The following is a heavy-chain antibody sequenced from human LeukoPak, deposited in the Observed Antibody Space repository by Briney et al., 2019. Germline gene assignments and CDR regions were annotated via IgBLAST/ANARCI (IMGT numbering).Heavy chain of an antibody. J-gene: IGHJ4*02. Sequence: GGSLRLSCAASGFTFSSYAMSWVRQAPGKGLEWVSSISSSSSYIYYADSVKGRFTISRDNAKNSLYLQMNSLRAEDTAVYYCARLGDSSGYYYVLDYWGQETLVTVSS. D-gene: IGHD3-22*01. CDR2: ISSSSSYI. CDR3: ARLGDSSGYYYVLDY. CDR1: GFTFSSYA. V-gene: IGHV3-21*01.